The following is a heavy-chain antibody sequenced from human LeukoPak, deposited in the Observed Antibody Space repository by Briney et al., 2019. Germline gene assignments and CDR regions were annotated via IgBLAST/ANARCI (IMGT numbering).Heavy chain of an antibody. CDR2: IRNSNTYT. V-gene: IGHV3-11*06. Sequence: PGGSLGLSCAASGFTFSDYYMSWIRQAPGKGLEWLSYIRNSNTYTNYADSVKGRFTISRDNAKNSLYLQMNTLRDEDTAVYYCCRVRGAITKDWFDPWGQGTLVTVSS. J-gene: IGHJ5*02. CDR1: GFTFSDYY. D-gene: IGHD3-10*01. CDR3: CRVRGAITKDWFDP.